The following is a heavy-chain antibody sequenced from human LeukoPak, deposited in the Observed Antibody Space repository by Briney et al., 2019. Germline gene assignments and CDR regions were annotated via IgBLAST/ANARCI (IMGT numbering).Heavy chain of an antibody. CDR3: ASLFVSSSQYYYYMDV. V-gene: IGHV4-39*07. Sequence: PSETLSLTCSVSGGSISSSSHYWAWIRQAPGKGLEWIGSISYSGSTYYKSSLKSRVTMFVDTSQNQFSLKLSSVTAADTAVYYCASLFVSSSQYYYYMDVWGKGTTVTVSS. CDR1: GGSISSSSHY. D-gene: IGHD3-10*02. J-gene: IGHJ6*03. CDR2: ISYSGST.